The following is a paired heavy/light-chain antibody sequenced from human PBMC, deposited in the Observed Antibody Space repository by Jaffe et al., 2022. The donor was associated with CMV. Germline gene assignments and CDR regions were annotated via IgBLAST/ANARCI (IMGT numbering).Heavy chain of an antibody. J-gene: IGHJ3*01. D-gene: IGHD1-26*01. CDR2: IDGGDNK. CDR1: GFSLSTHRMC. CDR3: ARYHFSASSPPGGFDV. Sequence: QVTLRESGPALVEPTQTLTLTCTFSGFSLSTHRMCVSWIRQPPGKALEWLALIDGGDNKYYSTSLKTRLTISKDTSKNQVFLTMTNMDPVDTTTYYCARYHFSASSPPGGFDVWGQGTVVTVSS. V-gene: IGHV2-70*01.
Light chain of an antibody. V-gene: IGKV1D-12*01. CDR3: QQANSFPIT. J-gene: IGKJ5*01. CDR2: TAS. Sequence: DIQMTQSPSSVSASVGDRVSITCRASQGIASWLAWYQQKPGKAPKLLIYTASSLQSGVPSRFSGSGSGTDFTLTISSLQPEDFATYYCQQANSFPITFGQGTRLEIK. CDR1: QGIASW.